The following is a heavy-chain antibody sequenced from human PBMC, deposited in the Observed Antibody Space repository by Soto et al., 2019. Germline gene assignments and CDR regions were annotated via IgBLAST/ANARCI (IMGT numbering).Heavy chain of an antibody. CDR2: IYYSGST. V-gene: IGHV4-59*01. J-gene: IGHJ6*04. Sequence: SETLSRTCSVCGGCKSSYYWSWIRQPPGKRLERIGYIYYSGSTKYNPSLKSRVTISVDTSKNQFSLKLSSVTAADTAVYYCGRAAPIYPRVNLEPRHYHHHGMCLWG. CDR1: GGCKSSYY. CDR3: GRAAPIYPRVNLEPRHYHHHGMCL. D-gene: IGHD1-1*01.